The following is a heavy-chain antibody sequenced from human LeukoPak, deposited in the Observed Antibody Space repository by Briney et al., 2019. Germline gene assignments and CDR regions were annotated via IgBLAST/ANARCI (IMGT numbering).Heavy chain of an antibody. Sequence: GGSLRLSCAASGFTFSNAWMSWVRQAPGKELEWVGRIKSKTDGGTTDYAAPVKGRFTISRDDSKNTLYLQMNSLKTEDTAVYYCTTADGSSWYFDYWGQGTLVTVSS. D-gene: IGHD6-13*01. CDR1: GFTFSNAW. CDR2: IKSKTDGGTT. V-gene: IGHV3-15*01. CDR3: TTADGSSWYFDY. J-gene: IGHJ4*02.